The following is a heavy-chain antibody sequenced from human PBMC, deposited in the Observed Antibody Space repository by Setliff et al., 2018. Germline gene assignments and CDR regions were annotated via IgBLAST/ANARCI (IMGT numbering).Heavy chain of an antibody. J-gene: IGHJ5*02. CDR3: ARDYQGGWFDP. CDR1: GGFTSGSY. D-gene: IGHD3-16*01. V-gene: IGHV4-59*01. Sequence: SLTCTISGGFTSGSYWSWIRQAPGKGLEWIGYVDHSGSTNFSPSLKSQGTISVDTSKTQVSLTLTSVTAADTAVYYCARDYQGGWFDPWGPGTLVTVSS. CDR2: VDHSGST.